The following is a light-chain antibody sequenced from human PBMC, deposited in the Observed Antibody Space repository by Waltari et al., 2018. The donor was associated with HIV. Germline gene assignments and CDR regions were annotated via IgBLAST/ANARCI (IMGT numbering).Light chain of an antibody. CDR3: QQYDESPVT. CDR1: QNIGDN. J-gene: IGKJ1*01. V-gene: IGKV3-20*01. Sequence: DIVLTQSPRLLSLSPGERTTLSCRASQNIGDNLAWFRQKVGQPPRLLIYGASNRATCVPDRFTASGSGRDFSLIISRLEPEDFAVYYCQQYDESPVTFGPGTKVEF. CDR2: GAS.